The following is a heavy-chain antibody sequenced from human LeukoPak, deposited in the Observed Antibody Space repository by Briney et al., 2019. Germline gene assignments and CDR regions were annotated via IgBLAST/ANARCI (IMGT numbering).Heavy chain of an antibody. D-gene: IGHD6-19*01. Sequence: GGSLRLSCAASGFPFSSYSMNWVRQAPGKGLEWVSSISSSSSYIYYADSVKGRFTISRDNSKNTLYLQMNSLRAEDTAVYYCAKIWGSSGWYEYSFDYWGQGTLVTVSS. CDR2: ISSSSSYI. J-gene: IGHJ4*02. V-gene: IGHV3-21*01. CDR1: GFPFSSYS. CDR3: AKIWGSSGWYEYSFDY.